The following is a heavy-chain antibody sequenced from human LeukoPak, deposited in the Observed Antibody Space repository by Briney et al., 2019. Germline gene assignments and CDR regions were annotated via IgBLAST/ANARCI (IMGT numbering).Heavy chain of an antibody. CDR3: AGLEGRYSTDWFYFFDY. V-gene: IGHV4-4*02. J-gene: IGHJ4*02. CDR1: GGSISSLNL. CDR2: MYLGGTT. Sequence: SETLSLTCIVSGGSISSLNLWSWLHQPPGKGLEWIGEMYLGGTTNFNPSLKSRVTILIDKPKNQLSLQLTSVTAADTAVYYCAGLEGRYSTDWFYFFDYWGQGALVTVSS. D-gene: IGHD6-19*01.